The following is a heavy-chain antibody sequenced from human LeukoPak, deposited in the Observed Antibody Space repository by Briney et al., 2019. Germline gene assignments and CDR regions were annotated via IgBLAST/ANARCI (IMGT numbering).Heavy chain of an antibody. CDR2: INHSGST. CDR3: ARDAVAGTAGWFDP. V-gene: IGHV4-34*01. CDR1: GGSFSGYY. J-gene: IGHJ5*02. Sequence: SETLSLTCAVYGGSFSGYYWSWIRQPPGKGLEWIGEINHSGSTNYNPSLKSRVTISVDTSKNQFSLKLSSVTAADTAVYYCARDAVAGTAGWFDPWGQGTLVTVSS. D-gene: IGHD6-19*01.